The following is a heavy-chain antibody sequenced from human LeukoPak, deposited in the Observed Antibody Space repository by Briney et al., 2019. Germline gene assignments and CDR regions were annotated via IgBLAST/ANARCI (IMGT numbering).Heavy chain of an antibody. CDR3: ARGSYRIDY. V-gene: IGHV4-61*02. CDR1: GGSINSGSDY. Sequence: PSETLSLTCTVSGGSINSGSDYWSWIRQPAGKGLEWVGRIHTSGSTNYNPSLKSRVTISVDTSKNQFSLNLSSVTAADTAVYFCARGSYRIDYWGQGTLVTVSS. J-gene: IGHJ4*02. CDR2: IHTSGST. D-gene: IGHD1-26*01.